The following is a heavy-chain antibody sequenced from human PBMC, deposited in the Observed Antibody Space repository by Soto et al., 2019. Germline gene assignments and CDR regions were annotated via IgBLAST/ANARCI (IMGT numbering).Heavy chain of an antibody. CDR1: GGSISSGGYY. CDR2: IYYSGST. V-gene: IGHV4-31*03. Sequence: SETLSLTCTVSGGSISSGGYYWSWIRQHPGKGLEWIGYIYYSGSTYYNPSLKSRVTISVDTSKNQFSLKLSSVTAADTAVYYCARDGSSSSLGIYYYYYGMDVWGQGTTVTVSS. J-gene: IGHJ6*02. D-gene: IGHD6-6*01. CDR3: ARDGSSSSLGIYYYYYGMDV.